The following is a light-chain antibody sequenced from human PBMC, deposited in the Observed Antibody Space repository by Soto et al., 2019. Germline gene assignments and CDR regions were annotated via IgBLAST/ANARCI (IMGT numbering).Light chain of an antibody. J-gene: IGLJ1*01. Sequence: QSVLTQPHSVSGAPGQRVTISCTGSSSNIGAGYDVHWYQQLPGTAPKLLIYGNSNRPSGVPDRFSGSKSGTSASLAITGLQAEDEADYYCQSYDSSLSGPDVFGTGTKLTVL. CDR3: QSYDSSLSGPDV. CDR2: GNS. CDR1: SSNIGAGYD. V-gene: IGLV1-40*01.